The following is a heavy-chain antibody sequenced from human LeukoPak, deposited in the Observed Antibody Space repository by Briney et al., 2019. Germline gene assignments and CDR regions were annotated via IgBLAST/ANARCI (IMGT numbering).Heavy chain of an antibody. J-gene: IGHJ6*02. Sequence: ASETLSPTCTVSGGSISSGGYYWSWIRQHPGKGLEWIGYIYYSGSTYYNPSLKSRVTISVDTSKNQFSLKLSSVTAAATAVYYCATGGNSSWFPPYYYGMDVWGQGTTVTVSS. V-gene: IGHV4-31*03. CDR2: IYYSGST. CDR3: ATGGNSSWFPPYYYGMDV. D-gene: IGHD6-13*01. CDR1: GGSISSGGYY.